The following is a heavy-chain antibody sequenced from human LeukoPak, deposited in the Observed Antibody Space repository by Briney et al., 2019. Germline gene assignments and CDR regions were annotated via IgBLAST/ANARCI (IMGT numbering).Heavy chain of an antibody. CDR1: GFTFTGYY. D-gene: IGHD4-4*01. J-gene: IGHJ4*02. CDR2: INANSGGT. CDR3: ARDSSTVTTPYFDY. Sequence: GASVKVSCTASGFTFTGYYIHWVRQAPGQGLEWMGWINANSGGTNYAQEFQGRITMTRDTSISTAYMELSRLRSDDTAVYYCARDSSTVTTPYFDYWGQGTLVTVSS. V-gene: IGHV1-2*02.